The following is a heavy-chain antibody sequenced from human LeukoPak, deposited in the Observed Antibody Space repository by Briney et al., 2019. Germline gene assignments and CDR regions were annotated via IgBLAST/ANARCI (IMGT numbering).Heavy chain of an antibody. CDR3: ARHGSTSLHYAFDI. Sequence: SETLSHTCTVSGSSISSYLWSWIRQPPGKGLEWIAYLYYSGNTNYNPSLKSRHTLSVDTSKNQFSLKVNSVIAADTALYYCARHGSTSLHYAFDIWGQGTMVTVSS. D-gene: IGHD2-2*01. CDR2: LYYSGNT. J-gene: IGHJ3*02. V-gene: IGHV4-59*01. CDR1: GSSISSYL.